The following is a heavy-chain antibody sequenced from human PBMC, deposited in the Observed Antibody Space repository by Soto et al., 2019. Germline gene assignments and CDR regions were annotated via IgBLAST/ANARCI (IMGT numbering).Heavy chain of an antibody. D-gene: IGHD3-22*01. CDR3: ATGALYDSSGYLY. CDR2: IHPGDSET. V-gene: IGHV5-51*01. Sequence: PGESLKISCKGSGNSFTTYWIAWVRQMPGEGLEWMGIIHPGDSETRYSPSFQGQATISDDKSNSTAYLQWSSLRASDTAIYYCATGALYDSSGYLYWGQGTQVTVSS. J-gene: IGHJ4*02. CDR1: GNSFTTYW.